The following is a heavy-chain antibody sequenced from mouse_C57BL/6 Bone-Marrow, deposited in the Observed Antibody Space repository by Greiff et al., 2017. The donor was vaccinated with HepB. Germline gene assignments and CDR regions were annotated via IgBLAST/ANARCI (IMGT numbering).Heavy chain of an antibody. CDR2: INPNNGGT. Sequence: VQLQQSGPELVKPGASVKISCKASGYTFTDYYMNWVKQSHGKSLEWIGDINPNNGGTSYNQKFKGKATLTVDKSSSTAYMELRSLTSEDSAVYYCARGQGYGSSYGAYWGQGTLVTVSA. CDR3: ARGQGYGSSYGAY. J-gene: IGHJ3*01. V-gene: IGHV1-26*01. CDR1: GYTFTDYY. D-gene: IGHD1-1*01.